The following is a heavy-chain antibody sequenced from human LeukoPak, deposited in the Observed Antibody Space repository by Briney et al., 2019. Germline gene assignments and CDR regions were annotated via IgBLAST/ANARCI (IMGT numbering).Heavy chain of an antibody. V-gene: IGHV3-23*01. CDR1: GFXFSSYA. Sequence: PGGSLRLSCAASGFXFSSYAISWVRQAPGKGLEWVSGISGSGGSTYYVDSVKGRFTLSRDNSKKTLYLQMNSLRAEDTAVYYCAKGVGFYDSSAYDHWGQGTLVTVSS. D-gene: IGHD3-22*01. CDR3: AKGVGFYDSSAYDH. CDR2: ISGSGGST. J-gene: IGHJ5*02.